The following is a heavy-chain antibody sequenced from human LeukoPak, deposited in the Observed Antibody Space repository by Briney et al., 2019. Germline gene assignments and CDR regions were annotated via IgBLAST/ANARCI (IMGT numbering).Heavy chain of an antibody. D-gene: IGHD7-27*01. V-gene: IGHV1-8*03. CDR3: ARGPLTGEHYHYYMDV. CDR2: LNPNTGKT. CDR1: RYSFNTFD. J-gene: IGHJ6*03. Sequence: AAVKVSCKASRYSFNTFDLNWVRQAPGQGLEWMGWLNPNTGKTGYAQKFQDRVTITGNSSISTVDMELSSLTSDDTAVYYCARGPLTGEHYHYYMDVWGKGTTVTASS.